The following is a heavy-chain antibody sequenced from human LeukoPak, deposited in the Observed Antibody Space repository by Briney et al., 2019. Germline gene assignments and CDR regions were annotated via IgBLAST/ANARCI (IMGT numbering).Heavy chain of an antibody. J-gene: IGHJ5*02. CDR3: AIPAAAGLWFDP. CDR2: MNPNSGNT. CDR1: GYTFTSHD. Sequence: ASVKVSCKASGYTFTSHDINWVRQATGQGLEWMGWMNPNSGNTGYAQKFQGRVTITRNTSISTAYMELSSLRSEDTAVYYCAIPAAAGLWFDPWGQGTLVTVSS. V-gene: IGHV1-8*03. D-gene: IGHD6-13*01.